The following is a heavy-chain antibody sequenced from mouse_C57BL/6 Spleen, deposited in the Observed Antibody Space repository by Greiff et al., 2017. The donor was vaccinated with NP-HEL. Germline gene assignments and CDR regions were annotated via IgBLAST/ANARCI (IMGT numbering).Heavy chain of an antibody. V-gene: IGHV5-17*01. J-gene: IGHJ1*03. D-gene: IGHD2-4*01. CDR3: ARPYDYDWYFDV. Sequence: EVKLMESGGGLVKPGGSLKLSCAASGFTFSDYGMHWVRQAPEKGLECVAYISSGSSTIYYADTVKGRFTISRDNAKNTLFLQMTSLRSEDTAMYYCARPYDYDWYFDVWGTGTTVTVSS. CDR1: GFTFSDYG. CDR2: ISSGSSTI.